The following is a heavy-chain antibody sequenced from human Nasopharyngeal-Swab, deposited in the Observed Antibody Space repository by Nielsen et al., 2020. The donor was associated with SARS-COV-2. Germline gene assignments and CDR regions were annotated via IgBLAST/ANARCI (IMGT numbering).Heavy chain of an antibody. CDR2: IVPALGLP. Sequence: SVKVSCKTSGDTFTNSAISWVRQAPGQGLEWMGGIVPALGLPNYAQKFRGRVTISADRSTTTSYLELSSLRSEDTAVYYCAAGATVQILWSWGQGTLVTVSS. D-gene: IGHD6-25*01. CDR1: GDTFTNSA. J-gene: IGHJ5*02. CDR3: AAGATVQILWS. V-gene: IGHV1-69*10.